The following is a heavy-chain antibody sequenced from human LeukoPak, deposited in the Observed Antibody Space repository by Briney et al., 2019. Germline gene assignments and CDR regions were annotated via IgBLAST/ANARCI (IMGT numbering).Heavy chain of an antibody. CDR2: SSQSGTTT. Sequence: QPGGSLRLSCAASGFTFSIYEIQWVRQAPGEGLEWISYSSQSGTTTYFADSVKGRFTISRDNTKNSVYMQMNSLRAEDTAGYYCARVERLRLGELTAPWAMDVWGQGTTVTVSS. CDR1: GFTFSIYE. V-gene: IGHV3-48*03. D-gene: IGHD3-16*01. CDR3: ARVERLRLGELTAPWAMDV. J-gene: IGHJ6*02.